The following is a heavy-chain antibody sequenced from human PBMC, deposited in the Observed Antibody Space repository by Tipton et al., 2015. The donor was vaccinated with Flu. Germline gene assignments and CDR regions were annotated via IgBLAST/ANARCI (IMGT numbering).Heavy chain of an antibody. J-gene: IGHJ3*02. CDR2: INHSGST. Sequence: TLSLTYTVSGGPISSHYWSWIRQPPGKGLEWIGEINHSGSTNYNPSLKSRVTISGDTSKNQFSLKLSSVTAADTAVYYCATHCVGVCSHAFDIWGKGTMVTVSS. CDR1: GGPISSHY. V-gene: IGHV4-34*01. CDR3: ATHCVGVCSHAFDI. D-gene: IGHD2-21*02.